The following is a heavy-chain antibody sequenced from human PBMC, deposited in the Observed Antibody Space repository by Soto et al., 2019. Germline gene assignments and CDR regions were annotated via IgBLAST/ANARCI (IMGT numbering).Heavy chain of an antibody. CDR2: VDPSRGSA. D-gene: IGHD1-7*01. Sequence: AKVSCKASGYTLINYFIHWVRQAPGQRLEWIGIVDPSRGSADYAQKFQGRVTMTTDVSTRTVFMDLSSLTSEDTAVYYCARPLIGNTVDLWGQGTTVTVSS. V-gene: IGHV1-46*01. J-gene: IGHJ3*01. CDR1: GYTLINYF. CDR3: ARPLIGNTVDL.